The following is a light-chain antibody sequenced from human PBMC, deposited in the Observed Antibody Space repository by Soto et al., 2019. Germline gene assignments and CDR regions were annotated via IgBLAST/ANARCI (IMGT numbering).Light chain of an antibody. V-gene: IGKV3-11*01. CDR1: QSVSSY. Sequence: EIVLTQSPGTLSLSPGERATLSCRASQSVSSYYLAWYQQKPGQAPRLLIYAASNRATGIPARFSGSGSGTDFTLTISSLEPEDFAVYYCQQRSNWPQLTFGGGTKVDI. CDR3: QQRSNWPQLT. J-gene: IGKJ4*01. CDR2: AAS.